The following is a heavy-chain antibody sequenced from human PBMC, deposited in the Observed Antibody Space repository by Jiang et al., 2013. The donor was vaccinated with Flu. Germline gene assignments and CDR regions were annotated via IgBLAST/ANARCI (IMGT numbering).Heavy chain of an antibody. V-gene: IGHV3-30*02. CDR2: IRYDGSNK. CDR1: GFTFSSYG. D-gene: IGHD6-19*01. CDR3: AKESLLSPSGWYRSLDY. Sequence: VQLLESGGGVVQPGGSLRLSCAASGFTFSSYGMHWVRQAPGKGLEWVAFIRYDGSNKYYADSVKGRFTISRDNSKNTLYLQMNSLRAEDTAVYYCAKESLLSPSGWYRSLDYWGQGTLVTVSS. J-gene: IGHJ4*02.